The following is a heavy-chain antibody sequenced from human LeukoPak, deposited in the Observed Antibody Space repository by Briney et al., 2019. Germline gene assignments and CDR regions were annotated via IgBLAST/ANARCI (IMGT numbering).Heavy chain of an antibody. CDR3: ARVPKYFDL. J-gene: IGHJ2*01. Sequence: PSETLSLTCAVYGGSFSGFYWTWIRQPPGKGLEWIGQINHNRNTHYNPSLKSRVTISVDTSKNQFSLKLSSVTAADTAVYYCARVPKYFDLWGRGTLGTVSS. CDR2: INHNRNT. CDR1: GGSFSGFY. V-gene: IGHV4-34*01.